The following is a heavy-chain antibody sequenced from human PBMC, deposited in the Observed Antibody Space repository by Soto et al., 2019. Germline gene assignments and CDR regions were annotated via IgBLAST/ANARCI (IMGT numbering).Heavy chain of an antibody. CDR3: ARGRKKMDV. CDR2: ISPFNGKT. Sequence: ASVKVSCKASGYMFTSFGISWVRQAPGHGLEWMGWISPFNGKTNYGQNFQDRVTMTTDTSTSIAYMELRSLRSDDTAIYYCARGRKKMDVWRNGTTVTV. V-gene: IGHV1-18*01. J-gene: IGHJ6*03. CDR1: GYMFTSFG.